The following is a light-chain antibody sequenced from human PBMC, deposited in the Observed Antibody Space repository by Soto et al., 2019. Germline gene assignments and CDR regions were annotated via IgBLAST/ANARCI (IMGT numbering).Light chain of an antibody. V-gene: IGLV1-47*01. Sequence: QPVLTQPPSASGTPGQRVIISCSGSSSNIGSNYVYWYQQLPGTAPKLLIYKSNQRPSGVPDRFSGSKSGTSASLAISGLRSEDEADYYCAAWDDSLSGGVFGTGTKLTVL. CDR1: SSNIGSNY. J-gene: IGLJ1*01. CDR3: AAWDDSLSGGV. CDR2: KSN.